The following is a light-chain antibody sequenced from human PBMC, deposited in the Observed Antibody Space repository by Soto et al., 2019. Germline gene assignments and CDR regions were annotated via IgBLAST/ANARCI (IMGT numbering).Light chain of an antibody. Sequence: EIVLRQSPGTLSLSPGERATLSCRASQSFRGLLAWYQQKPGQAPRLLIYDAYNRATGIPPRFSGSGSGTDFTLTISSLEPEDSAVYYCQQRHMWPIAFGQGTRLEIK. CDR1: QSFRGL. CDR3: QQRHMWPIA. V-gene: IGKV3-11*01. J-gene: IGKJ5*01. CDR2: DAY.